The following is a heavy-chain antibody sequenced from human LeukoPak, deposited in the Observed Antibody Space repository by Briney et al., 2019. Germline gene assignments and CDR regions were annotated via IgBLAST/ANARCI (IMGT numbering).Heavy chain of an antibody. CDR2: IYPGDSDT. CDR3: ARSLGTGSSSGADYYYYYMDV. CDR1: GYSFTSYW. D-gene: IGHD6-6*01. V-gene: IGHV5-51*01. J-gene: IGHJ6*03. Sequence: GESLKISCKGSGYSFTSYWIGWVRQMPGKGLVWMGIIYPGDSDTRYSPSFQGQVTISADKSISTAYLQWSSLKASDTAMYYCARSLGTGSSSGADYYYYYMDVWGKGTTVTVSS.